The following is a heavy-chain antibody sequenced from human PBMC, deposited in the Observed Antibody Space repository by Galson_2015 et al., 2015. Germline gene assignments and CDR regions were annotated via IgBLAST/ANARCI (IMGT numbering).Heavy chain of an antibody. CDR2: INHSGST. CDR1: GGSFSGSY. Sequence: SETLSLTCTVYGGSFSGSYWSWIRQPPGKGLEWIGEINHSGSTNYNPSLKSRATISVDTSKNQFSLKLSSVTAADTAVYYCARGGPPWAAAYYYYYMDVWGEGTTVTVSS. J-gene: IGHJ6*03. CDR3: ARGGPPWAAAYYYYYMDV. V-gene: IGHV4-34*01. D-gene: IGHD6-13*01.